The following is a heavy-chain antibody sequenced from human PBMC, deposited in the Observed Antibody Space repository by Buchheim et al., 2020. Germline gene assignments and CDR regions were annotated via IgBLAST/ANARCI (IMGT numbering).Heavy chain of an antibody. D-gene: IGHD3-22*01. CDR1: SYSITSGYF. V-gene: IGHV4-38-2*02. J-gene: IGHJ4*02. CDR3: ARGRNIHYYDRSGPTSYFDF. Sequence: QVQLQESGPGLVKPSETLSLTCSVSSYSITSGYFWGWIRQPPGKGLEWIGTIYHSVSTNYNPSLKSGATISADTSKNQFSLKLRPVTAADTAVYFCARGRNIHYYDRSGPTSYFDFWGQRTL. CDR2: IYHSVST.